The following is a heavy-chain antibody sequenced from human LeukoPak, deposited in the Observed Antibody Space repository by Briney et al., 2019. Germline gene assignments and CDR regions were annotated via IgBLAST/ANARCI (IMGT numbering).Heavy chain of an antibody. CDR3: TTGYASPSHDGY. CDR2: IKRNADGATK. Sequence: GGSLRLSCAASGFTFSNAWMNWVRQAPGKELEWVALIKRNADGATKEYAAPVKDRFSISRDDSQNTLSLQMESLKTEDTGVYFCTTGYASPSHDGYWGQGTLVTVSS. CDR1: GFTFSNAW. V-gene: IGHV3-15*01. J-gene: IGHJ4*02. D-gene: IGHD6-6*01.